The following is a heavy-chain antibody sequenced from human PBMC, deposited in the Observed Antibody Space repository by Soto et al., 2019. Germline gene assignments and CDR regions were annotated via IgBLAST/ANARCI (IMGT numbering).Heavy chain of an antibody. CDR3: ARDRRGGIVATTIDY. CDR1: GFTFSSYA. V-gene: IGHV3-30-3*01. D-gene: IGHD5-12*01. CDR2: ISYDGSNK. Sequence: GGSLRLSCAASGFTFSSYAMHWVRQAPGKGLEWVAVISYDGSNKYYADSVKGRFTISRDNSKNTLYLQMNSLRAEDTAVYYCARDRRGGIVATTIDYWGQGTLVTVSS. J-gene: IGHJ4*02.